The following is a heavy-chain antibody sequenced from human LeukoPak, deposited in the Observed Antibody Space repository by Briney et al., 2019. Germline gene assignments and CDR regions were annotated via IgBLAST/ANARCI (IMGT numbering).Heavy chain of an antibody. CDR1: GFTFDDYA. Sequence: GGSLRLSCAASGFTFDDYAMHWVRQAPGKGLEWVAVISYDGSNKYHADSVKGRFTISRDNAKNSLYLQMNSLRAEDTAVYYCARDFLVEGFPVAGTDYYYGMDVWGQGTTVTVSS. J-gene: IGHJ6*02. CDR3: ARDFLVEGFPVAGTDYYYGMDV. V-gene: IGHV3-30-3*01. D-gene: IGHD6-19*01. CDR2: ISYDGSNK.